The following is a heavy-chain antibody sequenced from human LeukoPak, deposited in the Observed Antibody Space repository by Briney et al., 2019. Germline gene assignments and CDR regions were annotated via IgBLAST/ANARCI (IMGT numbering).Heavy chain of an antibody. Sequence: PGGSLRLSCAASGFTVSSNYMTWVRQAPGKGLEWVSIIYSGGSTSYADSVKGRFTISRDNSKNTLYLQMNSLRAEDTAVYYCARDVVGATYFDWGQGTLVTGSS. J-gene: IGHJ4*02. V-gene: IGHV3-53*01. CDR1: GFTVSSNY. D-gene: IGHD1-26*01. CDR3: ARDVVGATYFD. CDR2: IYSGGST.